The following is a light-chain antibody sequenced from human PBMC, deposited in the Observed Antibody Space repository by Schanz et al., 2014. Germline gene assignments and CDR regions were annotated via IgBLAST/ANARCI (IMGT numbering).Light chain of an antibody. CDR2: DAS. J-gene: IGKJ4*01. V-gene: IGKV3D-20*02. Sequence: EIVLTQSPDTLSLGPGERATLSCRASQSVISRSLAWYQQKPGRAPRLLIYDASSRATGIPDRFSGSGSGTDFTLTISSLEPEDFAVYYCQQRSNWPPGLTFGGGTKVEIK. CDR3: QQRSNWPPGLT. CDR1: QSVISRS.